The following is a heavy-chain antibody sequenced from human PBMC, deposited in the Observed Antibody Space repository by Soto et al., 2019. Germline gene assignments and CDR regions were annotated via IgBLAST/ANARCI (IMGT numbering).Heavy chain of an antibody. Sequence: GGSLRLSCAASGFTFSSYAMSWVRQAPGKGLEWVSAISGSGGSTYYADSVKGRFTISRDNSKNTLYLQMNSLRAEDTAVYYCVTVDGSGSYYYYYYYGMDVWGQGTTVTV. V-gene: IGHV3-23*01. CDR1: GFTFSSYA. CDR3: VTVDGSGSYYYYYYYGMDV. D-gene: IGHD3-10*01. J-gene: IGHJ6*02. CDR2: ISGSGGST.